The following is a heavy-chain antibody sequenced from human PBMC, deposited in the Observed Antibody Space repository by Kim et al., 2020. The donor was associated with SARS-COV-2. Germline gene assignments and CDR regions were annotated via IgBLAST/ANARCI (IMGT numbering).Heavy chain of an antibody. D-gene: IGHD4-17*01. Sequence: GGSLRLSCAASGFTVSSNYMSWVRQAPGKGLEWVSVIYSGGSTYYADSVKGRFTISRDNSKNTLYLQMNSLRAEDTAVYYCARDPFDYGVGVGDYWGQGTLVTVSS. CDR1: GFTVSSNY. CDR3: ARDPFDYGVGVGDY. J-gene: IGHJ4*02. V-gene: IGHV3-66*01. CDR2: IYSGGST.